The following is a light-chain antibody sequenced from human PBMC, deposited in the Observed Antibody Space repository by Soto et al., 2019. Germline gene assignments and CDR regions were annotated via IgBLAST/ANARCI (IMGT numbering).Light chain of an antibody. CDR3: QQYTNLPRA. CDR2: PVS. CDR1: QSINNNF. Sequence: EVVLTQSPDTLSLSPGETATLSCRASQSINNNFLAWYQQRPGQAPSLLIFPVSTRASGIPDRFRGSGSWTDFPLTITRLEAGDFALYFCQQYTNLPRAFGHGDKVDIK. J-gene: IGKJ1*01. V-gene: IGKV3-20*01.